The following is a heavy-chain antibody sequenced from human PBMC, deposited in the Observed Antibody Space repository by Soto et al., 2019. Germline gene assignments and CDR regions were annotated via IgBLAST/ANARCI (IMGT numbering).Heavy chain of an antibody. J-gene: IGHJ4*02. V-gene: IGHV4-39*01. CDR2: IYYSGST. Sequence: PSETLFLTCTVSGGSISSSSYYWGWIRQPPGKGLEWIGSIYYSGSTYYNPSLKSRVTISVDTSKNQFSLKLSSVTAADTAVYYCARKGSGQVVDYWGQGTLVTVSS. CDR1: GGSISSSSYY. CDR3: ARKGSGQVVDY. D-gene: IGHD2-15*01.